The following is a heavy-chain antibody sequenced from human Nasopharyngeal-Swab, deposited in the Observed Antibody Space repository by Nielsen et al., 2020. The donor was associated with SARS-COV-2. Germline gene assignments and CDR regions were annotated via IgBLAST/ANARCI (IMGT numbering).Heavy chain of an antibody. V-gene: IGHV3-21*01. CDR2: ISSDSGAK. CDR1: GFSFSTYT. J-gene: IGHJ4*02. D-gene: IGHD1-26*01. CDR3: VTGGSYYVY. Sequence: GGSLRLSCAASGFSFSTYTMNWVRQAPGKGLEWLSSISSDSGAKYHADSVKGRFTISRDNAKNSLYLQMNSLRAEDTAVYHCVTGGSYYVYWGQGTLVTVSS.